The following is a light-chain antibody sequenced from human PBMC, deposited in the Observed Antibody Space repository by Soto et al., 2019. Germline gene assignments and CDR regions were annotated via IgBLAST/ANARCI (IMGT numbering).Light chain of an antibody. V-gene: IGLV2-11*01. Sequence: QSALTQPRSVSGSPGQSVTISCTGTSSDVGGYNHVSWYQHHPGKAPKLMISDVSKRLSGVPDRFSASKSGNTASLTISGLQAEDEADYYCCSYAGSYTWVFGGGTKLTVL. J-gene: IGLJ3*02. CDR3: CSYAGSYTWV. CDR2: DVS. CDR1: SSDVGGYNH.